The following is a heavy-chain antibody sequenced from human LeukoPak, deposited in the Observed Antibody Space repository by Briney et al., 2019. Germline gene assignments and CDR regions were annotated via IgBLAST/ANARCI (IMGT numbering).Heavy chain of an antibody. Sequence: PGGSLRLSCASSGFTFRSYWMSWVRQAPGKGLEWVANIKEDGSEKYYVDSVKGRFTISRDNSKNTLYLQMNRLRGEDTAVYYCAKDGTLAKGPFDYWGQGTLVTVSS. J-gene: IGHJ4*02. CDR1: GFTFRSYW. D-gene: IGHD6-13*01. CDR3: AKDGTLAKGPFDY. CDR2: IKEDGSEK. V-gene: IGHV3-7*01.